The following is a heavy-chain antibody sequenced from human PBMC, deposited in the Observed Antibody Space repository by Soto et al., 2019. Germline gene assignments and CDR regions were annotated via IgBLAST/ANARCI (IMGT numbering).Heavy chain of an antibody. D-gene: IGHD5-18*01. J-gene: IGHJ3*02. V-gene: IGHV4-30-4*01. Sequence: SETLSLTCTVSGGSISNYYWSWIRQPPGKGLEWIGYIYYSGSTYYNPSLKSRVTISVDTSKNQFSLKLSSVTAADTAVYYCARDGGVGLQLWLLENAFDIWGQGTMVTVSS. CDR3: ARDGGVGLQLWLLENAFDI. CDR1: GGSISNYY. CDR2: IYYSGST.